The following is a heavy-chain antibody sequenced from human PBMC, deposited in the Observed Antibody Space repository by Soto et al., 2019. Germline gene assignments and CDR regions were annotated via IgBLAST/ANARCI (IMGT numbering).Heavy chain of an antibody. V-gene: IGHV5-51*01. J-gene: IGHJ6*02. Sequence: GESLKISCKGSGYSFTSYWIGWVRQMPGKGLEWMGMIDPGDSDTKYSPSFQGHVTISADKSISTAYLQWSSLKASDTAMYYCARQESGYDFWSGYSGMDVWGQGTTVTVS. CDR3: ARQESGYDFWSGYSGMDV. CDR2: IDPGDSDT. D-gene: IGHD3-3*01. CDR1: GYSFTSYW.